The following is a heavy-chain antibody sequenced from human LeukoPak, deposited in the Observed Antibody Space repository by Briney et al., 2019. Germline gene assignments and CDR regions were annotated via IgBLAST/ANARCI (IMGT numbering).Heavy chain of an antibody. CDR2: IIPIFGTA. CDR1: GGTFSSYA. J-gene: IGHJ4*02. Sequence: SVKVSCKASGGTFSSYAISWVRQAPGQGLEWMGGIIPIFGTANYAQKFQGRVTITADESTSTAYMELSSLRSEDTAVYYCARVGDTMDPFKYYFDYWGQGTLVTVSS. CDR3: ARVGDTMDPFKYYFDY. D-gene: IGHD3-10*01. V-gene: IGHV1-69*13.